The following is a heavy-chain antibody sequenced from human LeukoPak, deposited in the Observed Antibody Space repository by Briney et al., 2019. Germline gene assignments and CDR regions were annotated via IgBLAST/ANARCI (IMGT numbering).Heavy chain of an antibody. CDR1: GVTFTNAW. CDR2: IKSKPDGGTT. V-gene: IGHV3-15*05. D-gene: IGHD3-10*01. CDR3: ITVYDYVVR. Sequence: GGSLSLSCVVSGVTFTNAWMRWVRQAPGKGLEWVGRIKSKPDGGTTDYAAPVRGRFTISRDDSENTLYLQMDSLKTEDTAVYYCITVYDYVVRWGQGTLVTVSS. J-gene: IGHJ4*02.